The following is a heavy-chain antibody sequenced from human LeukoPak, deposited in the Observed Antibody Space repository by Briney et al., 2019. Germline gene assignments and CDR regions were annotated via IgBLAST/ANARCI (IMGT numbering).Heavy chain of an antibody. CDR2: ISNDGGGT. J-gene: IGHJ5*02. CDR3: AKGSSGYFVDL. D-gene: IGHD3-22*01. Sequence: GSLRLSCAASGFIFNNYGLIWVRQAPGKGLEWVSAISNDGGGTNYADFVKGRFAISRDNSKNTLFLQMNSLRAEDTALYYCAKGSSGYFVDLWGQGTLVTVSS. V-gene: IGHV3-23*01. CDR1: GFIFNNYG.